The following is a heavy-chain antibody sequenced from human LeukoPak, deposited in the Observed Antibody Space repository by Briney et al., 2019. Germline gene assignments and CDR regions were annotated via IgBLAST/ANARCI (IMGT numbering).Heavy chain of an antibody. D-gene: IGHD6-19*01. CDR1: GVTLSSNS. CDR2: LYNGGGA. V-gene: IGHV3-53*01. Sequence: GGSLRLSCAASGVTLSSNSMTWVRQAPGKGLEWVSILYNGGGANYADSVKGRFTISRDNSRNTLFLQMNSLRDEDTAVYYCARRDTTGWFHHFDYWGQGTLVTVSS. J-gene: IGHJ4*02. CDR3: ARRDTTGWFHHFDY.